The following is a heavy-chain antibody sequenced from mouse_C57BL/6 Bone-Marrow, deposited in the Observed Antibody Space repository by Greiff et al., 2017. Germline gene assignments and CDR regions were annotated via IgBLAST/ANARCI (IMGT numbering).Heavy chain of an antibody. D-gene: IGHD2-12*01. Sequence: EVQRVESGGDLVKPGGSLKLSCAASGFTFSSYGMSWVRQTPDKRLEWVATISSGGSYTYYPDSVKGRFTISRDNAKNTLYLRMSSLKSEDTAMYYCARPCSTIITLWYFDVWGTGTTVTVSS. CDR1: GFTFSSYG. CDR2: ISSGGSYT. V-gene: IGHV5-6*01. CDR3: ARPCSTIITLWYFDV. J-gene: IGHJ1*03.